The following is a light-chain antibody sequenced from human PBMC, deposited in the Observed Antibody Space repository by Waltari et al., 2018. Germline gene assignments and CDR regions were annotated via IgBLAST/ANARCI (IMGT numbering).Light chain of an antibody. V-gene: IGKV4-1*01. Sequence: DIVMTQSPDSLAVSLGERATINCKSSQRILYRSNNQNYLAWYQQKPGQPPKLLIYWASTREFGVPDRFSGSGSGTDFTLTISRLQSEDFAVYFCQHYNNRPLTFGGGTKVEI. J-gene: IGKJ4*01. CDR3: QHYNNRPLT. CDR2: WAS. CDR1: QRILYRSNNQNY.